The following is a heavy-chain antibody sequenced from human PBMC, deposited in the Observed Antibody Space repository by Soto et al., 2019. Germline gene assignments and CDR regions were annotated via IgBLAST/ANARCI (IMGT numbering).Heavy chain of an antibody. CDR1: GFTFKESA. V-gene: IGHV3-23*04. CDR2: ISDTGAST. J-gene: IGHJ4*02. Sequence: EVRLVEAGGGLKQPGGSLRLSCAASGFTFKESAMNWVRQAPGQGLEWVASISDTGASTWYAESVRGRLSISRDNSKNTLYLQMSSLRGEDKAVYYCAKGRGSGWAWYFDNWGQGTLVTVSS. D-gene: IGHD6-19*01. CDR3: AKGRGSGWAWYFDN.